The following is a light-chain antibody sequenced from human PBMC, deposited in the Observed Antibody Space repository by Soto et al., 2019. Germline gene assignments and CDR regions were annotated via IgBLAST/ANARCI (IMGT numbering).Light chain of an antibody. V-gene: IGKV3-11*01. J-gene: IGKJ1*01. Sequence: DIVLTQSPATLSLSPGERATLSCRASLSVGSYLAWYQLKPGQPPRLLIYDESNRATGIPARFSGSGSGTDFSLIISSLEPEDFAVYYCQQRSNWPPTFGQGTKVEIK. CDR2: DES. CDR3: QQRSNWPPT. CDR1: LSVGSY.